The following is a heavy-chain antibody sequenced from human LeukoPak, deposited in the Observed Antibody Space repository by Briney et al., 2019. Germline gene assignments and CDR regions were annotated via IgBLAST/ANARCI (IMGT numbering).Heavy chain of an antibody. CDR1: GGSISSYY. Sequence: SETLSLTCTVSGGSISSYYWSWIRQPPGKGLEWIGYIYYSGSTNYNPSLKSRVTISVDTSKNQFSLKLTSVTAADAAVYYCARVYYSSSYDYWYFDLWGRGTLVTVSS. CDR3: ARVYYSSSYDYWYFDL. J-gene: IGHJ2*01. D-gene: IGHD6-13*01. V-gene: IGHV4-59*01. CDR2: IYYSGST.